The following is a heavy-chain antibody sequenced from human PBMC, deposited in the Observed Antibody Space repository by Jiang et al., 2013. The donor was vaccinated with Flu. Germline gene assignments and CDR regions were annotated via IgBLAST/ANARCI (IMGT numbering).Heavy chain of an antibody. CDR3: VSGEWELLFDY. V-gene: IGHV3-64D*09. J-gene: IGHJ4*02. D-gene: IGHD1-26*01. Sequence: VSAISSNGGSTYYADSVKGRFTISRDNSKNTLYLQMSSLRAEDMAVYYCVSGEWELLFDYWGQGTLVTVSS. CDR2: ISSNGGST.